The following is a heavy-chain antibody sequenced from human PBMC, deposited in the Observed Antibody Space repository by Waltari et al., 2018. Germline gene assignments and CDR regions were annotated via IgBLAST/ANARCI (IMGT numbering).Heavy chain of an antibody. CDR2: INHSGST. D-gene: IGHD3-22*01. CDR1: GGSFSGYY. J-gene: IGHJ6*03. Sequence: QVQLQQWGAGLLKPSETLSLTCAVYGGSFSGYYWSWIRQPPGKGLEWIGEINHSGSTNYNPSLKSRVTISVDTSKNQFSLKLSSVTAADTAVYYCARVGDSSGYYSYYYYYYMDVWGKGTTVTISS. CDR3: ARVGDSSGYYSYYYYYYMDV. V-gene: IGHV4-34*01.